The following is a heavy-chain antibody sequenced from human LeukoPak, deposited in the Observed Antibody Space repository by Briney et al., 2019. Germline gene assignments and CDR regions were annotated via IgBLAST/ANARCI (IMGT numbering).Heavy chain of an antibody. D-gene: IGHD3-22*01. V-gene: IGHV3-30*18. Sequence: GGSLRLSWAASGFTFSSYGMHWVRQAPGKGLEWVAVISYDGSNKYYADSVKDRFTISRDNSKNTLYLQMNSLRAEDTAVYYCAKDADDSSGYYYPDYWGQGTLVTVSS. CDR1: GFTFSSYG. CDR2: ISYDGSNK. CDR3: AKDADDSSGYYYPDY. J-gene: IGHJ4*02.